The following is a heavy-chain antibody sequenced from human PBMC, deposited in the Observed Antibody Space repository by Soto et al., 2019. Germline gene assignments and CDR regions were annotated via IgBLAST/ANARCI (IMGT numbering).Heavy chain of an antibody. V-gene: IGHV1-3*01. CDR2: INAGNDNT. Sequence: QVQLVQSGAEVKKPGASVKVSCEASGYTFINYAMNWVRQAPGQRLEWMGWINAGNDNTKYSQKFQGRVTITRDTSASTACVSLSSLRSEDTAVYSCARAGYSSDWYPHIDYWGQGTLVTVSS. CDR1: GYTFINYA. J-gene: IGHJ4*02. CDR3: ARAGYSSDWYPHIDY. D-gene: IGHD6-19*01.